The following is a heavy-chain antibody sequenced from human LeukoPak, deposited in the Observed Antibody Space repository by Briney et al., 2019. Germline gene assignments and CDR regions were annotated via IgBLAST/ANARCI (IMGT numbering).Heavy chain of an antibody. CDR2: ISWDGGST. CDR1: GFTFDDYT. J-gene: IGHJ6*03. D-gene: IGHD4-23*01. CDR3: ARGLTVVTPAYYYYYYMDG. Sequence: GGSLRLSCAASGFTFDDYTMHWVRQAPGKGLEWVSLISWDGGSTYYADSVKGRFTISRDNAKNSLYLQMNSLRAEDTAVYYCARGLTVVTPAYYYYYYMDGWGKGTTVTISS. V-gene: IGHV3-43*01.